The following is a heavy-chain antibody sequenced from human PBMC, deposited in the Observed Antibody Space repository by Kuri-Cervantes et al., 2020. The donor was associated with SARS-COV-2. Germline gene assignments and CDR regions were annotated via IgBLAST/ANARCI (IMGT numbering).Heavy chain of an antibody. CDR1: GGSISSSSYY. CDR2: IYYSGST. Sequence: SETLSLTCTVSGGSISSSSYYWGWIRQPPGKGLEWIGSIYYSGSTNYKPSLKSRVTISVDTSKNQFSLKLSSVTAADMAVYYCASQGVGAHRGQDYWGQGTLVTVSS. D-gene: IGHD1-26*01. J-gene: IGHJ4*02. V-gene: IGHV4-39*01. CDR3: ASQGVGAHRGQDY.